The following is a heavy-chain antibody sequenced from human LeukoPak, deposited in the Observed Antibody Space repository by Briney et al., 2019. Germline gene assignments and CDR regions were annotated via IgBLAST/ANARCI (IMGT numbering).Heavy chain of an antibody. Sequence: PSETLSLTCAVYGGSFSGYYWSWIRQPPGKGLEWIGEINYSGSTNYNPSLKSRVTISVDTSKNQFSLKLSSVTAADTAVYYCARGARYYGSGTVGNYYYYMDVWGKGTTVTVSS. CDR1: GGSFSGYY. CDR2: INYSGST. D-gene: IGHD3-10*01. CDR3: ARGARYYGSGTVGNYYYYMDV. V-gene: IGHV4-34*01. J-gene: IGHJ6*03.